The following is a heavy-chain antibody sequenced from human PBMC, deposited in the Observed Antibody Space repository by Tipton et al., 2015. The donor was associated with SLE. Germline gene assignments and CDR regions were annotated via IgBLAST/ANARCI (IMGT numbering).Heavy chain of an antibody. V-gene: IGHV4-39*07. J-gene: IGHJ3*02. D-gene: IGHD3-3*01. CDR2: IYYTGNT. CDR3: ARGGSITIFGVVFAFDI. Sequence: TLSLTCTVSGGSISSSSYYWGWIRQPPGKGLEWIGNIYYTGNTFYSPSLKSRVTISVDTSKNQFSLKLSSVTAADTAVYYCARGGSITIFGVVFAFDIWGQGTMVTVSS. CDR1: GGSISSSSYY.